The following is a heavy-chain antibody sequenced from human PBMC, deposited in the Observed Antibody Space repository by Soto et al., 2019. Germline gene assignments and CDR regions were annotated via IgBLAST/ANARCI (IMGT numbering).Heavy chain of an antibody. CDR1: GFTFSSYG. V-gene: IGHV3-30*18. CDR3: AKDIIRWFGESRNAFAI. J-gene: IGHJ3*02. Sequence: AGGSLRLSCAASGFTFSSYGMHWVRQAPGKGLEWVAVISYDGSNKYYADSVKSRFTISRDNSKNTLYLQMNSLRAEDTAVYYCAKDIIRWFGESRNAFAIWGQGTMVTVSS. CDR2: ISYDGSNK. D-gene: IGHD3-10*01.